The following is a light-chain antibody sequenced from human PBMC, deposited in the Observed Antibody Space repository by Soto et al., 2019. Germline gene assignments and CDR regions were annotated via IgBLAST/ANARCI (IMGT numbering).Light chain of an antibody. Sequence: EIVLTQSPGTLSLSPGERATLSCRASQSVSSSFLAWYQQKPGQAPRLLIYGASSRATGIPDRFGGSGSGTDFTLTISRLEPEDFAVYYCQQYGRSLPWTFGQGTKVEIK. J-gene: IGKJ1*01. CDR2: GAS. CDR1: QSVSSSF. CDR3: QQYGRSLPWT. V-gene: IGKV3-20*01.